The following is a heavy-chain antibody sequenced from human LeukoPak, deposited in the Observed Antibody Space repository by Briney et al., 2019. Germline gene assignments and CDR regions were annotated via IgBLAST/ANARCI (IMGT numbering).Heavy chain of an antibody. CDR1: GFTFSSYS. V-gene: IGHV3-53*04. CDR2: IYSGGST. Sequence: GGSLRLSCAASGFTFSSYSMSWVRQAPGKGREWVSVIYSGGSTYYADSVKGRFTISRHNSKNTLYLQMNSLRAEDTAVYYCARMYSGSYPYYFDYWGQGTLVTVSS. D-gene: IGHD1-26*01. CDR3: ARMYSGSYPYYFDY. J-gene: IGHJ4*02.